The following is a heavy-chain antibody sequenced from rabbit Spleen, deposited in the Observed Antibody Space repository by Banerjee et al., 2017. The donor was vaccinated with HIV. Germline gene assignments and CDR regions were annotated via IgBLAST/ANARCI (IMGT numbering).Heavy chain of an antibody. CDR1: GIDFTNYY. V-gene: IGHV1S47*01. J-gene: IGHJ3*01. D-gene: IGHD4-1*01. CDR2: IYPSKGST. Sequence: QEQLTETGGGLVQPGGSLTLSCKASGIDFTNYYITWVRQAPGKGLEWIGIIYPSKGSTDYASWVNGRFTISSDNAQNTVFLQMTSLTAADTATYFCARAIVPWLGLTRLDLWGPGTLVTVS. CDR3: ARAIVPWLGLTRLDL.